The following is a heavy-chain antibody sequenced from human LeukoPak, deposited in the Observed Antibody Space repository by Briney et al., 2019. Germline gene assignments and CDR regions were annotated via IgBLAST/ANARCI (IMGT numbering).Heavy chain of an antibody. J-gene: IGHJ4*02. CDR2: IYTSGST. CDR3: ARVGSGYYMYYFDY. CDR1: GGSISSGGYY. V-gene: IGHV4-61*02. D-gene: IGHD3-22*01. Sequence: SETLSLTRTVSGGSISSGGYYWSWIRQPAGKGLEWIGRIYTSGSTNHNPSLKSRVTMSVDTSKNQFSLKLSSVTAADTAVYYCARVGSGYYMYYFDYWGQGTLVTVSS.